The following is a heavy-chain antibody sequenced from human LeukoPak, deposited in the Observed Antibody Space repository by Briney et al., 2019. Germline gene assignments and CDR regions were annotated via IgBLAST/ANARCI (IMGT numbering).Heavy chain of an antibody. V-gene: IGHV1-46*01. CDR1: GYTFTSYY. CDR2: INPSGGST. Sequence: ASVKVSCKASGYTFTSYYMHWVRQAPGQGLEWMGIINPSGGSTSYAQKFQGRVTTTRDTSTSTVYMELSRLRSDDTAVYYCARDRIVVVPAAIKAPGVGNNWFDPWGQGTLVTVSS. CDR3: ARDRIVVVPAAIKAPGVGNNWFDP. J-gene: IGHJ5*02. D-gene: IGHD2-2*02.